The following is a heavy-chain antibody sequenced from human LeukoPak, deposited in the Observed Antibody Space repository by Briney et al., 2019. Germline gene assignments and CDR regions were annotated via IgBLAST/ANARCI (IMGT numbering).Heavy chain of an antibody. CDR1: GFTFNNYW. D-gene: IGHD6-19*01. CDR3: AKAPIRAIAVAEFDY. CDR2: IKPDGSET. V-gene: IGHV3-7*01. J-gene: IGHJ4*02. Sequence: GGSLRLSCAASGFTFNNYWMNWVRQAPGKGLEWVGNIKPDGSETYSVDSVKGRFTISRDNAKNSLFLQMNSLGVEDTAMYYCAKAPIRAIAVAEFDYWGQGTLVTVSS.